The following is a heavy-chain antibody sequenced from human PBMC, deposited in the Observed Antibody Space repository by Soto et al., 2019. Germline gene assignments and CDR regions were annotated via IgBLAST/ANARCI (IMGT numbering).Heavy chain of an antibody. CDR3: AKEGGLSGSYYISSSYYFDY. J-gene: IGHJ4*02. CDR1: GFTFSSYG. CDR2: ISYDGSNT. D-gene: IGHD1-26*01. V-gene: IGHV3-30*18. Sequence: QVQLVESGGGVVQPGRSLRLSCVASGFTFSSYGMHWVRQAPGKGLEWVAIISYDGSNTYYADSVKGRFTISRDNSXHTLYLQMNSLRAEDTSVYYCAKEGGLSGSYYISSSYYFDYWGQGTLVTVSS.